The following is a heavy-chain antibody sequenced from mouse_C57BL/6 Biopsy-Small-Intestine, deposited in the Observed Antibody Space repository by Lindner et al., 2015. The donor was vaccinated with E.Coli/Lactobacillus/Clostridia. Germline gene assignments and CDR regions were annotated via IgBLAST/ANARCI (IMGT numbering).Heavy chain of an antibody. D-gene: IGHD1-1*01. CDR3: ARRFYYGSFDH. CDR2: NLPGSVST. V-gene: IGHV1-9*01. Sequence: VQLQESGAEVMKPGASVKVSCKATGYIFNGYWIEWVKQRPGHGLEWIGENLPGSVSTNFNEKFKGKATFTADSSSNTAYMQLSSLTPEDSAIYYCARRFYYGSFDHWGQGTTLTVSS. J-gene: IGHJ2*01. CDR1: GYIFNGYW.